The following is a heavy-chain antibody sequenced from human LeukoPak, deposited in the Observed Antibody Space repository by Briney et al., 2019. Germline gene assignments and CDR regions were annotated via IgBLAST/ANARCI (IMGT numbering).Heavy chain of an antibody. CDR3: AKAWPNSSGYYYDY. J-gene: IGHJ4*02. CDR2: ISGSGGST. D-gene: IGHD3-22*01. Sequence: PGGSLRLSCAASGFTFSTYAMSWVRQAPAKGLECVSVISGSGGSTYYADSVKGRFTISRDNSKNTLYLQMNSLRAEDTAVYYCAKAWPNSSGYYYDYWGQGTLVTVSS. V-gene: IGHV3-23*01. CDR1: GFTFSTYA.